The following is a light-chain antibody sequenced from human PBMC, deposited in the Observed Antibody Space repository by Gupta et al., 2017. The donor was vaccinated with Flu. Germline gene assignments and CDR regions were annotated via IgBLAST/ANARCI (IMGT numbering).Light chain of an antibody. CDR1: RLEDKF. Sequence: SHLTQPPSVSVSPGQTASITCTGDRLEDKFVCWYRQKPGQSPVMVISQDRKRPSGIPERFSGSNSGNTATLTISGAQAMDEADYYCQAWDSSTRVFGTGTKVFVL. CDR3: QAWDSSTRV. CDR2: QDR. V-gene: IGLV3-1*01. J-gene: IGLJ1*01.